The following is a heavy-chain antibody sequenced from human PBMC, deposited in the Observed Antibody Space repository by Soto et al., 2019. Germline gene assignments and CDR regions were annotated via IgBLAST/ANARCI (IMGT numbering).Heavy chain of an antibody. J-gene: IGHJ4*02. V-gene: IGHV3-30*03. CDR1: GFTFSSYG. D-gene: IGHD5-12*01. CDR2: ISYDGSNK. Sequence: GGSLRLSCAASGFTFSSYGMHWVRQAPGKGLEWVAVISYDGSNKYYADSVKGRFTISRDNSKNTLYLQMNSLRAEDTAVYYCATLGLRIVDYWGQGTLVTVSS. CDR3: ATLGLRIVDY.